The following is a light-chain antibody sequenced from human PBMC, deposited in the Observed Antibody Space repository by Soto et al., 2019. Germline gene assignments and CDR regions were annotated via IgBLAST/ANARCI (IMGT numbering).Light chain of an antibody. Sequence: EIVLTQSPATLSVSPGERATLSCRASQSVSSNLAWYQQKPGQTPRLLVYGASSRATGIPDRFSGSGSGTDFTLTISRLEPEDFAVYYCQQHGTSPITFGQGTRVEI. CDR3: QQHGTSPIT. J-gene: IGKJ5*01. CDR2: GAS. CDR1: QSVSSN. V-gene: IGKV3-20*01.